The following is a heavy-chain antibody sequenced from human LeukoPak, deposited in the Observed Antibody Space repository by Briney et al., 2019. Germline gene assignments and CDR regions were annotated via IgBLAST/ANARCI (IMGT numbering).Heavy chain of an antibody. CDR3: APDSSSTGYYYYYYMDV. Sequence: SVKVSCKASGGTFSSYAISWVRQAPGQGLEWMGGIIPIFGTANYAQKFQGRVTITTDESTSTAYMELSSLRSEGTAVYYCAPDSSSTGYYYYYYMDVWGKGTTVTVSS. J-gene: IGHJ6*03. CDR1: GGTFSSYA. V-gene: IGHV1-69*05. CDR2: IIPIFGTA. D-gene: IGHD6-6*01.